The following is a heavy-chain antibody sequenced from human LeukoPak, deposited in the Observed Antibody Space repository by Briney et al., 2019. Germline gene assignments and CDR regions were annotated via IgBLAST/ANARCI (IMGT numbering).Heavy chain of an antibody. J-gene: IGHJ5*02. Sequence: GASVKVSCKASGYTFTSYDINWVRQATGQGLEWMGWMNPNSGTTGYAQKFQGRVTMTRNASISTAYMELSSLRSEDTAVYYCARGLGNRDVWGSYRPTDNWFDPWGQGTLVTVSS. D-gene: IGHD3-16*02. CDR3: ARGLGNRDVWGSYRPTDNWFDP. CDR1: GYTFTSYD. CDR2: MNPNSGTT. V-gene: IGHV1-8*01.